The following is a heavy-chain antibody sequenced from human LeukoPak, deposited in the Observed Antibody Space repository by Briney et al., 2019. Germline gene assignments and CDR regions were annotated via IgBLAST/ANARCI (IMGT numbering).Heavy chain of an antibody. J-gene: IGHJ4*02. D-gene: IGHD3-22*01. CDR3: ARGLGSTDSSGYYYFDY. CDR1: GGSISSGGYY. CDR2: IYYSGST. V-gene: IGHV4-31*03. Sequence: PSETLSLTCTVSGGSISSGGYYWSWIRQHPGKGLEWIGYIYYSGSTYYNPSLKSRVTISVDTSKNQFSLKLSSVTAADTAVYYCARGLGSTDSSGYYYFDYWGQGTLVTVSS.